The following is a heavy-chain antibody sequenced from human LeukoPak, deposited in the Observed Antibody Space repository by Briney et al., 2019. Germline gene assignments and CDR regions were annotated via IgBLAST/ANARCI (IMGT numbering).Heavy chain of an antibody. V-gene: IGHV1-2*02. Sequence: ASVKVSCKASGYTFTSYYMHWVRQAPGQGLEWMGWINPNSGGTNYAQKFQGRVTMTRDTSISTAYMELSRLRSDDTAVYYCARGYDYVWGSYRSLPDYWGQGTLVTVSS. CDR3: ARGYDYVWGSYRSLPDY. CDR2: INPNSGGT. J-gene: IGHJ4*02. D-gene: IGHD3-16*02. CDR1: GYTFTSYY.